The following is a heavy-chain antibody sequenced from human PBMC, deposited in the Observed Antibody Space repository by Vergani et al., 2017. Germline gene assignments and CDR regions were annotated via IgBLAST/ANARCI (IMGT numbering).Heavy chain of an antibody. D-gene: IGHD3-3*01. Sequence: QVQLQESGPGLVKPSQTLSLTCTVSGGSISSGGYYWSWIRQHPGKGLEWIGYIYYSGSTYYNPSLKSRVTISVDTSKNQFSLKLSSVTAAATAVYYCASTFWSGYAQYNWFDPWGQGTLVTVSS. CDR1: GGSISSGGYY. CDR3: ASTFWSGYAQYNWFDP. V-gene: IGHV4-31*03. CDR2: IYYSGST. J-gene: IGHJ5*02.